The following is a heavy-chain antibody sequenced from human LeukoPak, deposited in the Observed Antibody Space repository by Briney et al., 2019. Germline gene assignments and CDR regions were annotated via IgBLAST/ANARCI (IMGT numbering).Heavy chain of an antibody. V-gene: IGHV3-23*01. Sequence: PSEALSLACTVSGGSISSSSYYWAWVRHAPGEGLEWVSAISDSGGTTYYADSVKGRFTISRDNSKNTLYLQMNSLRGEDTALYYCAKLTRGYCDSTACPNWFDPWGRGTLVTVS. D-gene: IGHD2-2*01. J-gene: IGHJ5*02. CDR2: ISDSGGTT. CDR3: AKLTRGYCDSTACPNWFDP. CDR1: GGSISSSSYY.